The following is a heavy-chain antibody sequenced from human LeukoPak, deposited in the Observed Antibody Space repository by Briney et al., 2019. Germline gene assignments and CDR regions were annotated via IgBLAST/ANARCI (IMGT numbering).Heavy chain of an antibody. J-gene: IGHJ6*03. Sequence: GASVKVSCKASGYTFTSYSLHWVRQAPGQGLEWMGIINPSGGSTTYAQKFQGRVTMTRDMSTSTVYMELSSLRSEDTAVYYCARGSIAAQYYYYYYMDVWGKGTTVTVSS. D-gene: IGHD6-6*01. CDR2: INPSGGST. V-gene: IGHV1-46*01. CDR1: GYTFTSYS. CDR3: ARGSIAAQYYYYYYMDV.